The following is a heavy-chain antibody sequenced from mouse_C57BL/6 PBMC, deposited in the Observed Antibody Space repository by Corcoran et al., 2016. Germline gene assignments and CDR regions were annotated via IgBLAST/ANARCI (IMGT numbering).Heavy chain of an antibody. J-gene: IGHJ2*01. D-gene: IGHD1-1*01. V-gene: IGHV1-26*01. CDR2: INPNNGGT. CDR1: GYTFTDYY. Sequence: EVQLQQSGPELVKPGASVKISCKAPGYTFTDYYMNWVKQSHGKSLEWIGDINPNNGGTSYNQKFKGKATLTVDKSSSTAYMELRSLTSEDSAVYYCARNYYGSSYVYYFDYWGQGTTLTVSS. CDR3: ARNYYGSSYVYYFDY.